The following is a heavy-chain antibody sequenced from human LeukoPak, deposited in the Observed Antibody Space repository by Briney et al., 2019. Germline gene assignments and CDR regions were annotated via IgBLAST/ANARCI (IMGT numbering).Heavy chain of an antibody. D-gene: IGHD2-15*01. Sequence: GGSLRLSCAASGFTFSSYAMSWIRQAPGKGLGWVSAISDSGDSTFYTDSVKGRFTISRDNSKNTLYLQMNSLRAEDTAVYYCATHCSGGSCHFDYWGQGTLVSVSS. CDR1: GFTFSSYA. CDR2: ISDSGDST. V-gene: IGHV3-23*01. CDR3: ATHCSGGSCHFDY. J-gene: IGHJ4*02.